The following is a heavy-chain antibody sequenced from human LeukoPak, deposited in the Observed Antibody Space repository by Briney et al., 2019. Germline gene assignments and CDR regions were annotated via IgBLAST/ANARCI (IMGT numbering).Heavy chain of an antibody. Sequence: GASLRLSCVASGFTFSSYAMSWVRQAPGKGLEWVSTISSSGGSTYYADSVKGRFTISRDNSKNTLNLQMNGLRAEDTAVYYCAKGEYSYGYLFDYWGQGTLVTVSS. J-gene: IGHJ4*02. CDR1: GFTFSSYA. CDR3: AKGEYSYGYLFDY. CDR2: ISSSGGST. D-gene: IGHD5-18*01. V-gene: IGHV3-23*01.